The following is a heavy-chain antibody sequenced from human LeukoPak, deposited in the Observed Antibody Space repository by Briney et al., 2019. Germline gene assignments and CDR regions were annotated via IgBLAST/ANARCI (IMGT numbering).Heavy chain of an antibody. CDR2: IWSGGSNR. V-gene: IGHV3-33*06. Sequence: PGGSLRLSCAASGFTFSSYGMHWVRQAPGKGLEWVAVIWSGGSNRFYADSVTGRFTISRDNSKNTLYLQMNSLRAEDTALYYRAKGLPPLVKYSFDYWGQGTLVTVSP. CDR3: AKGLPPLVKYSFDY. CDR1: GFTFSSYG. D-gene: IGHD4-11*01. J-gene: IGHJ4*02.